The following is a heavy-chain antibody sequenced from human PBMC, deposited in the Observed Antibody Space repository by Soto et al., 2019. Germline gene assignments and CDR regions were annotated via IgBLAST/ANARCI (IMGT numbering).Heavy chain of an antibody. Sequence: EVQLVESGGGLVQPGRSLRLSCAASGFTFDDYAMHWVRQAPGKGLEWVSGISWNSGSIGYADSVKGRFTISRDNAKNSLYLQMNSLRAEDTALYYCAKDVRFLEWGVAFDFDYWGQGTLVTVSS. J-gene: IGHJ4*02. V-gene: IGHV3-9*01. CDR3: AKDVRFLEWGVAFDFDY. D-gene: IGHD3-3*01. CDR1: GFTFDDYA. CDR2: ISWNSGSI.